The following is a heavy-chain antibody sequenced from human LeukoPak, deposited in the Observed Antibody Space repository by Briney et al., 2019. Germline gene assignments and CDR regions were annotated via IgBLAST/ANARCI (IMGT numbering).Heavy chain of an antibody. CDR3: AGVGSYYGSVNC. D-gene: IGHD3-10*01. CDR1: GGSISNYY. V-gene: IGHV4-59*01. J-gene: IGHJ4*02. Sequence: SETLSLTCTVSGGSISNYYWSWIRQPPGKGLEWIGYIYYTGSTNYNPSLKGRVTISVDTSKNQFSLKLSSVTAADTAVYYCAGVGSYYGSVNCWGQGTLVTVSS. CDR2: IYYTGST.